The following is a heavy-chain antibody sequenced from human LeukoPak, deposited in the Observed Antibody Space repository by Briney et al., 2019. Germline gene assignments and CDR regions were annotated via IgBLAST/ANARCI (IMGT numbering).Heavy chain of an antibody. CDR3: ARPRRDGYNLGWYFDL. D-gene: IGHD5-24*01. Sequence: ASGKVSCKASGYTFTSYDINWVRQATGQGLEWMGWMNPNSGNTGYAQKFQGRVTMTRNTSISTAYMELSSLRSEDTAVYYCARPRRDGYNLGWYFDLWGRGTLVTVSS. CDR1: GYTFTSYD. V-gene: IGHV1-8*01. CDR2: MNPNSGNT. J-gene: IGHJ2*01.